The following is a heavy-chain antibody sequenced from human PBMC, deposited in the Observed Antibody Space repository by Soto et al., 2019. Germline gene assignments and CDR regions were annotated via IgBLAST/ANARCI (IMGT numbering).Heavy chain of an antibody. V-gene: IGHV3-21*01. J-gene: IGHJ4*01. Sequence: GGSLRLSCLASGFTFSSYSMDWVRQVPGKGLEWVSSISSNRTYMYYADSLKGRFTLSRDDAKNSVYLQMNSLRAEDTAVYFCVRAGMELLIMFMDYWDHGILVTVSS. CDR1: GFTFSSYS. CDR3: VRAGMELLIMFMDY. CDR2: ISSNRTYM. D-gene: IGHD3-16*01.